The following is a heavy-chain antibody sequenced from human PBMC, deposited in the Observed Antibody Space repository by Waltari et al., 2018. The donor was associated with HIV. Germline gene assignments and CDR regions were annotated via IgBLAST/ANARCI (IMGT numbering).Heavy chain of an antibody. D-gene: IGHD2-15*01. Sequence: EVQLVQSGAEVKKPGESLKISCKGSGYSFTSYWIGWVRQMPGKGLEWMGIIYPGDSDTRYSPSFQGQVTISADKAISTAYLQWSSLKASDTAMYYCARELGYCSGGSCPGGYWGQGTLVTVSS. CDR3: ARELGYCSGGSCPGGY. CDR1: GYSFTSYW. J-gene: IGHJ4*02. V-gene: IGHV5-51*03. CDR2: IYPGDSDT.